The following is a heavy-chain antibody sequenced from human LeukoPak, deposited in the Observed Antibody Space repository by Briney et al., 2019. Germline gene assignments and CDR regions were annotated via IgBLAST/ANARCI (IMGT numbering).Heavy chain of an antibody. CDR1: GFTFDDYG. J-gene: IGHJ4*02. CDR3: AKDYGYSSSWYDY. CDR2: IRWNSASV. D-gene: IGHD6-13*01. V-gene: IGHV3-9*01. Sequence: GRSLRLSCEASGFTFDDYGMHWVRQAPGKGLEWVSTIRWNSASVGYVDSVKVRFTISRDNAKKTLYLQMNSLRPEDTALYYCAKDYGYSSSWYDYWGQGTLVTVSS.